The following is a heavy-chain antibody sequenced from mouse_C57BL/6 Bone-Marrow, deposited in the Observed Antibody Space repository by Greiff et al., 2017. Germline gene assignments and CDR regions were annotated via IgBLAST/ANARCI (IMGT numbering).Heavy chain of an antibody. D-gene: IGHD1-1*01. CDR3: ARSAITTVVATYYAMDY. J-gene: IGHJ4*01. CDR1: GFNIKNTY. Sequence: EVQLQQSVAELVRPGASVKLSCTASGFNIKNTYMHWVKQRPEQGLEWIGRIDPANGNTKYAPKFQGKATITSDTSSNTAYLQLSSLTSEDTAIYYCARSAITTVVATYYAMDYWGQGTSVTVSS. V-gene: IGHV14-3*01. CDR2: IDPANGNT.